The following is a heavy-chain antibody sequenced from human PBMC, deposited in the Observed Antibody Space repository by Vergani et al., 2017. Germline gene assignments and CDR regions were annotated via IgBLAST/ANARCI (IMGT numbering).Heavy chain of an antibody. CDR1: VGTFSSYA. J-gene: IGHJ4*02. CDR3: ATTYYYDSSGSNYFDY. V-gene: IGHV1-69*01. Sequence: QVQLVQSGAEVKKPGSSVKVSCKASVGTFSSYAISWVRQAPGQGLEWMGGIIPILGTANYAQKFQGRVTITADESTSTAYMELSSLRSEDTAVYYCATTYYYDSSGSNYFDYWGQGTLVTVSS. CDR2: IIPILGTA. D-gene: IGHD3-22*01.